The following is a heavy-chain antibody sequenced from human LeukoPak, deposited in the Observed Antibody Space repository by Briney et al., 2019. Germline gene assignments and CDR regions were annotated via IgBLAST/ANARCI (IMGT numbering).Heavy chain of an antibody. CDR1: GGSFSGYY. J-gene: IGHJ4*02. CDR3: ARNRGLGYDILTGYYGYYFDY. D-gene: IGHD3-9*01. Sequence: SETLSLTCAVYGGSFSGYYWSWIRQPPGKGVEWIGEINHSGSTNYNPSLKSRVTISVDTSKNQFSLKLSSVTAADTAVYYCARNRGLGYDILTGYYGYYFDYWGRGTLVTVSS. V-gene: IGHV4-34*01. CDR2: INHSGST.